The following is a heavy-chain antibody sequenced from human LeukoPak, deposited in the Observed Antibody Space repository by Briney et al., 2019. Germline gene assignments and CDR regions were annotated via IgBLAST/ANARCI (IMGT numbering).Heavy chain of an antibody. D-gene: IGHD5-18*01. CDR1: GGSISSYY. V-gene: IGHV4-30-4*08. CDR2: IYYSGST. Sequence: PSETLSLTCTVSGGSISSYYWSWIRQPPGKGLEWIGYIYYSGSTYYNPSLKSRVTISVDTSKNQFSLKLSSVTAADTAVYYCARGQADTAMYYYYYYMDVWGKGTMVTVSS. CDR3: ARGQADTAMYYYYYYMDV. J-gene: IGHJ6*03.